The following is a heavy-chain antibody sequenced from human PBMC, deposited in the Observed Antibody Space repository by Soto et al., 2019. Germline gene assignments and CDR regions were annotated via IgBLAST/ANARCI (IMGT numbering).Heavy chain of an antibody. Sequence: SETLSLTCAVSCGSISSSNWWSWVRQPPGMGLEWIGEIYHSGSTNYNPSLKSRVTISVDKSKNQFSLKLSSVTAADSAVYYCASISDRGRYSGGQGTLVTFCS. D-gene: IGHD1-26*01. CDR2: IYHSGST. CDR3: ASISDRGRYS. CDR1: CGSISSSNW. V-gene: IGHV4-4*02. J-gene: IGHJ4*02.